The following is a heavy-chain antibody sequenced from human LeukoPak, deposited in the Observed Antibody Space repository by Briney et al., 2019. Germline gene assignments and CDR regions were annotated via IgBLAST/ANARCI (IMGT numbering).Heavy chain of an antibody. CDR2: INPHSGGT. V-gene: IGHV1-2*02. J-gene: IGHJ4*02. Sequence: ASVKVSCKTSGYTFNDYYVHWVRRAPGQGLEWMGWINPHSGGTYYAQKFRGRVTITMDRSISTAYMELSRLRSDDTAVYYCARAGGTYYDFWSAHWGQGTLVTVSS. D-gene: IGHD3-3*01. CDR3: ARAGGTYYDFWSAH. CDR1: GYTFNDYY.